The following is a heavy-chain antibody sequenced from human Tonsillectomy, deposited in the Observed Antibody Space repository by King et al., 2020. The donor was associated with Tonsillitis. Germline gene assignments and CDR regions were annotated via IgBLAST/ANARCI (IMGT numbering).Heavy chain of an antibody. V-gene: IGHV1-8*02. CDR1: GYTFTSYD. CDR2: MNPNSGNT. J-gene: IGHJ5*02. D-gene: IGHD6-19*01. CDR3: ARVGRWPVIREGWFDP. Sequence: QLVQSGAEVKKPGASVKVSCKASGYTFTSYDINWVRQATGQGLEWMGWMNPNSGNTGYAQKFQGRVTMTRNTSISTAYMELSSLRSEDTAVYYCARVGRWPVIREGWFDPWGQGTLVTVSS.